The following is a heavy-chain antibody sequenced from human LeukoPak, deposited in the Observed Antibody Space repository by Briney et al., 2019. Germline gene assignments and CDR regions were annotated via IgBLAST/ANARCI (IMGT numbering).Heavy chain of an antibody. V-gene: IGHV1-3*01. CDR3: ARRGAGVDYYGIDV. CDR2: ITAGNGNT. J-gene: IGHJ6*02. CDR1: GYTFTSYA. D-gene: IGHD3-10*01. Sequence: ASVKVSCKASGYTFTSYAMHWVRQAAGQRLEWMGWITAGNGNTKYSQKFQGRVTITRDTSASTAYMELSSLRSEDTAVDYCARRGAGVDYYGIDVWGQGTTVTVSS.